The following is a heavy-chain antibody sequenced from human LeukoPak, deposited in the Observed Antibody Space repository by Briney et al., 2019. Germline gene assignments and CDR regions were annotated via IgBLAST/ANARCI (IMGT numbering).Heavy chain of an antibody. CDR3: ARARWLRSSWTHYYYYYMDV. D-gene: IGHD5-12*01. J-gene: IGHJ6*03. Sequence: GASVKVSCKASGYTFTSYYMHWVRQAPGQGLEWMGIINPSGGSTSYAQKFQGRVTMTRDMSTSTVYMELSSLRSEDTAVYYCARARWLRSSWTHYYYYYMDVWGKGTTVTVSS. CDR2: INPSGGST. CDR1: GYTFTSYY. V-gene: IGHV1-46*01.